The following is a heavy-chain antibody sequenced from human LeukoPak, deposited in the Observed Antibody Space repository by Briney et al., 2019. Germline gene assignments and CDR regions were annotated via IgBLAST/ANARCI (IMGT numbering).Heavy chain of an antibody. CDR2: ISAYNGNT. V-gene: IGHV1-18*01. CDR1: GGTFISYA. CDR3: ARGLFDSTVTRVGGGDWFDP. D-gene: IGHD4-17*01. Sequence: GASVKVSCKASGGTFISYAISWVRQAPGQGPEWMGWISAYNGNTNYAQKLQGRVTMTTDTSTSTAYMELRSLRSDDTAVYYCARGLFDSTVTRVGGGDWFDPWGQGTLVTVSS. J-gene: IGHJ5*02.